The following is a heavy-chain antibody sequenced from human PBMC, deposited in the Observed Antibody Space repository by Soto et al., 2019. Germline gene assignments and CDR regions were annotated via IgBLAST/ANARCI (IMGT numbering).Heavy chain of an antibody. CDR3: ARVPLRYSSSHNFDS. CDR2: IYNNETF. J-gene: IGHJ4*02. CDR1: GASVSSGIFY. D-gene: IGHD6-19*01. Sequence: SETLSLTCSVSGASVSSGIFYWSWIRHPPGKGLEWIGFIYNNETFNYNPSLKSRVTLSVDTSKHQFSLKLSSVTAADTAVYYCARVPLRYSSSHNFDSWGQGALVTVSS. V-gene: IGHV4-61*01.